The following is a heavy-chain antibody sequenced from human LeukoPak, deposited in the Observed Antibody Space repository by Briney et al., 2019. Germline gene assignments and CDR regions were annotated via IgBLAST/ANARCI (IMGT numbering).Heavy chain of an antibody. Sequence: PGGSLRLSCAASGFTFSSYGMHWVRQAPGKGLEWVAFIRFDGSNKYYADSVKGRFTISRDNAKNSLYLQMNSLRAEDTAVYYCARVAGKITYYYDSSGYPLDYWGQGTLVTVSS. CDR3: ARVAGKITYYYDSSGYPLDY. CDR1: GFTFSSYG. D-gene: IGHD3-22*01. V-gene: IGHV3-30*02. CDR2: IRFDGSNK. J-gene: IGHJ4*02.